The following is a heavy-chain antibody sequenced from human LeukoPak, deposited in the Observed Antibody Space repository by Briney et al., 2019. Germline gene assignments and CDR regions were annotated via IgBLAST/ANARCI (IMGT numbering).Heavy chain of an antibody. CDR1: GFTFRSYR. CDR2: IKQDGSEK. Sequence: GGSLRLSCAASGFTFRSYRMSWVRQARGKGLEWVANIKQDGSEKYYVDSVKGRFTISRDNAKNSLYLRMNSLRAEDTAVYYCAGTLVPDAFDIWGQGTMVTVSS. D-gene: IGHD6-13*01. J-gene: IGHJ3*02. V-gene: IGHV3-7*01. CDR3: AGTLVPDAFDI.